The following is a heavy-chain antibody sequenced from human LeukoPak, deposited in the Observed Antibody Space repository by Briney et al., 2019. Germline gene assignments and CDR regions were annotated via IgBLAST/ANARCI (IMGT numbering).Heavy chain of an antibody. CDR3: SIFEITLIVVLNS. CDR2: IRSYSSYI. V-gene: IGHV3-21*01. CDR1: GFTFYTYN. D-gene: IGHD3-22*01. J-gene: IGHJ4*02. Sequence: TGGSLRLSCAASGFTFYTYNFNWVRQAPGKGLEWVATIRSYSSYIHYADSVKGRFIISRDDAKKSMYLQMNSLRPEDTAIYYCSIFEITLIVVLNSWGQGTLVTVSS.